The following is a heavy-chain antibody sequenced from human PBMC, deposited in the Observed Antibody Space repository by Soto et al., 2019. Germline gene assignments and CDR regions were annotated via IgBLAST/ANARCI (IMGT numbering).Heavy chain of an antibody. Sequence: PSETLSLTCTVSGGSISSYYWSWIRQPPGKGLEWIGYIYYSGSTNYNPSLKSRVTISVDTSKNQFSLKLSSVTAADTAVYYCARDRYGEPYYYYMDVWGKGTTVTVSS. CDR2: IYYSGST. D-gene: IGHD3-10*01. CDR3: ARDRYGEPYYYYMDV. J-gene: IGHJ6*03. V-gene: IGHV4-59*01. CDR1: GGSISSYY.